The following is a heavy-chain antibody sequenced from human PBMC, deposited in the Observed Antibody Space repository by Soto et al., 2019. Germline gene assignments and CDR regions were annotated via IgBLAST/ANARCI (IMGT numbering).Heavy chain of an antibody. V-gene: IGHV1-18*01. D-gene: IGHD3-9*01. Sequence: ASVKVSCKASGYTFTSYGISWVRQAPGQGLEWMGWISAYNGNTNYAQKLQGRVTMTTDTSTSTAYMELRSLRSDDTAVYYCARDRAFGDILTGYPNFEYWGQGTLVTVSS. J-gene: IGHJ4*02. CDR3: ARDRAFGDILTGYPNFEY. CDR2: ISAYNGNT. CDR1: GYTFTSYG.